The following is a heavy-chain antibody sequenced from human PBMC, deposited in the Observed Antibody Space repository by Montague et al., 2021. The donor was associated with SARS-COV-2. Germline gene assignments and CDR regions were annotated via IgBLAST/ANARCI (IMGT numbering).Heavy chain of an antibody. V-gene: IGHV3-21*01. J-gene: IGHJ4*02. D-gene: IGHD5-18*01. CDR2: ISSSSSYI. CDR1: GFTFSNYN. CDR3: ARDFDTAMKWCFDS. Sequence: SLRLSCAASGFTFSNYNMNWVRQAPGRGLEWVSSISSSSSYIYYADSVKGRFTISRDNAKNSLYLQMNGLRAEDTAVYYCARDFDTAMKWCFDSWGQGILVTVSS.